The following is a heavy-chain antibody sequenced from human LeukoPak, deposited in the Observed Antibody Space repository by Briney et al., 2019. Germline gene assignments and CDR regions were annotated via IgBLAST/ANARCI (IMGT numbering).Heavy chain of an antibody. CDR2: ISYDGGNK. Sequence: GGSLRLSCAASGFTFNSYGMHWVRQAPGKGLEWVAVISYDGGNKYYADSVKGRFTISRDNSKNTLYLQMNSLRAEDTAVYYCAKGLQLWAPIDYWGQGTLVTVSS. V-gene: IGHV3-30*18. CDR3: AKGLQLWAPIDY. J-gene: IGHJ4*02. D-gene: IGHD5-18*01. CDR1: GFTFNSYG.